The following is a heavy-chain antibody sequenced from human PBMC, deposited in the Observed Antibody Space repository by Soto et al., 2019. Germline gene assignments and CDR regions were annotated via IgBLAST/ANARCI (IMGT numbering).Heavy chain of an antibody. CDR2: MNPNSGNT. V-gene: IGHV1-8*01. D-gene: IGHD2-15*01. CDR3: ARFPPPGYCSGGSCYPSDAFDI. J-gene: IGHJ3*02. Sequence: GASVKVSCKASGYTFTSYDINWVRQATGQGLEWMGWMNPNSGNTGYAPKFQGRVTMTRNTSISTAYMELSSLRSEDTAVYYCARFPPPGYCSGGSCYPSDAFDIWGQGTMVTVSS. CDR1: GYTFTSYD.